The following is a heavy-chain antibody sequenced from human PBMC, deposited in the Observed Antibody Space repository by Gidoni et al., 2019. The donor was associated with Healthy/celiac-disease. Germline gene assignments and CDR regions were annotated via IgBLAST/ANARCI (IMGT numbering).Heavy chain of an antibody. V-gene: IGHV3-21*01. CDR2: ISSGSSYI. CDR1: GFTFPSSS. Sequence: VQLVDSGVRLVKPGGSLRLFCAASGFTFPSSSRNWVRPALGKGLEWFSCISSGSSYIYYADAVKGRFTISRDNAKNALYLQMNSLRAEDTAVYYCARDGIDSSGYYPSGWFDPWGQGTLVTVSS. CDR3: ARDGIDSSGYYPSGWFDP. D-gene: IGHD3-22*01. J-gene: IGHJ5*02.